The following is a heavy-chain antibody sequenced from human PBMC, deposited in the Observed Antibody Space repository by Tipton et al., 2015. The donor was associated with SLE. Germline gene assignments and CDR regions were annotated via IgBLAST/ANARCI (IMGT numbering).Heavy chain of an antibody. J-gene: IGHJ2*01. V-gene: IGHV3-48*03. CDR3: ARDPGGWELRRGNRYFDL. CDR1: GFTFSSYE. Sequence: GSLRLSCAASGFTFSSYEMNWVRQAPGKGLEWVSYISSSGSTIYYADSVKGRFTISRDNSKNTLYLQMNSLRAEDTAVYYCARDPGGWELRRGNRYFDLWGRGTLVTVSS. D-gene: IGHD1-26*01. CDR2: ISSSGSTI.